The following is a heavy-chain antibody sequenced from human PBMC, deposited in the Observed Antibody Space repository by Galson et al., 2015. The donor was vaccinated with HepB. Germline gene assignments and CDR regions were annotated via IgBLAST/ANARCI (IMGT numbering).Heavy chain of an antibody. CDR3: AKDTYDSSGYYRDY. CDR2: ISGSGGST. CDR1: GFTFSSYA. Sequence: SLRLSCAASGFTFSSYAMSWVRQAPGKGLEWVSAISGSGGSTYYADSVKGWFTISRDNSKNTLYLQMNSLRAEDTAVYYCAKDTYDSSGYYRDYWGQGTLVTVSS. D-gene: IGHD3-22*01. J-gene: IGHJ4*02. V-gene: IGHV3-23*01.